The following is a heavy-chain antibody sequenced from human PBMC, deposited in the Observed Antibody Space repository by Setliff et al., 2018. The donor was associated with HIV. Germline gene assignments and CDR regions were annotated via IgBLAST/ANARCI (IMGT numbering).Heavy chain of an antibody. V-gene: IGHV1-69*10. CDR2: IISILGIT. J-gene: IGHJ6*02. D-gene: IGHD3-10*01. Sequence: SVKVSCKASGGSSSTHAMNWVRQAPGQGLEWMGQIISILGITNYAQKFQGRVTLTADESTSTMYMELSSLTSDDTAVYYCARDRGDLSLAYYLYYGMDVWGQGTTVTVSS. CDR3: ARDRGDLSLAYYLYYGMDV. CDR1: GGSSSTHA.